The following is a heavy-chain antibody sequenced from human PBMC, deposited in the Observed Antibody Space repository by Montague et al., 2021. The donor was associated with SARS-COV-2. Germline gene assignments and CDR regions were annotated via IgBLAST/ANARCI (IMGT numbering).Heavy chain of an antibody. Sequence: SETLSLTCTVSGGSISRDSWSWIRQSPVKGLECIGYIYYRGTTNYNPSLKSRVTFSVDTSKNQFSLKLISVTAADTAVYFCAREDRWNWFDPWGQGVLVTVSS. CDR1: GGSISRDS. V-gene: IGHV4-59*01. CDR2: IYYRGTT. CDR3: AREDRWNWFDP. D-gene: IGHD5-24*01. J-gene: IGHJ5*02.